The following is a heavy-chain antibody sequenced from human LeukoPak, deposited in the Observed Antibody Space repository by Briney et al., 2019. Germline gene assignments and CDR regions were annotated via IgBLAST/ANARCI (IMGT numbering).Heavy chain of an antibody. D-gene: IGHD2-15*01. CDR2: ISAYNGNT. J-gene: IGHJ6*02. Sequence: ASVKVSCKDSGYTFTSYGISWVRQAPGQGLEWMGWISAYNGNTNYAQKLQGRVTMTTDTSTSTAYMELRSLRSDDTAVYYCAREYCSGGSCHPDYYYGMDVWGQGTTVTVSS. V-gene: IGHV1-18*01. CDR3: AREYCSGGSCHPDYYYGMDV. CDR1: GYTFTSYG.